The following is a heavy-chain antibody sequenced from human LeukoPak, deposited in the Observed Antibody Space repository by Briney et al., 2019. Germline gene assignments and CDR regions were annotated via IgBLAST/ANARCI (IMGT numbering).Heavy chain of an antibody. CDR1: GGSISSYY. CDR3: ARGPTTVTSYYYYYMDV. J-gene: IGHJ6*03. V-gene: IGHV4-59*01. CDR2: IYYSGST. Sequence: SETLSLTCSVSGGSISSYYWSWIRQPPGKGLEWIGYIYYSGSTNYNPSLKSRVTISVDTSKNQFSLKLSSVTAADTAVYYCARGPTTVTSYYYYYMDVWGKGTTVTVSS. D-gene: IGHD4-17*01.